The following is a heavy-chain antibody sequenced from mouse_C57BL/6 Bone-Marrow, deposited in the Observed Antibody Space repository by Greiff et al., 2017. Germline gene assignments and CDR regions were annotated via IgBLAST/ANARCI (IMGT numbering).Heavy chain of an antibody. CDR3: ARSLYGNYEGFAY. V-gene: IGHV7-3*01. J-gene: IGHJ3*01. D-gene: IGHD2-1*01. Sequence: EVKPVESGGGLVQPGGSLSLSCAASGFTFTDYYMSWVRQPPGKALEWLGFIRNKANGYTTEYSASVKGRFTISRDNSQSILYLQMNALRAEDSATYYCARSLYGNYEGFAYWGQGTLVTVSA. CDR2: IRNKANGYTT. CDR1: GFTFTDYY.